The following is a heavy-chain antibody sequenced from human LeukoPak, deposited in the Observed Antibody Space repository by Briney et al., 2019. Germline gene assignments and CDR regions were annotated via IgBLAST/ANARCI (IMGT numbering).Heavy chain of an antibody. D-gene: IGHD4-11*01. Sequence: PGGSLRLSCADSGFAFNTYSMNWVRQAPGKGLQWVSSITTSSTTKYYADSVKGRFTISRDNAKNSLYLQMDSLRDEDTAVYYCVRDAAYSAFNMWGQGTMVTVSS. J-gene: IGHJ3*02. CDR2: ITTSSTTK. CDR3: VRDAAYSAFNM. CDR1: GFAFNTYS. V-gene: IGHV3-48*02.